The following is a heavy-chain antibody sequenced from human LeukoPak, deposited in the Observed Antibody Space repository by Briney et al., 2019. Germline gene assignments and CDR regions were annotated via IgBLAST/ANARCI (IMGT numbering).Heavy chain of an antibody. CDR1: GFTVSSNY. D-gene: IGHD4-17*01. CDR2: LYSGGST. Sequence: GGSLRLSCAASGFTVSSNYMTWVRQAPGKGLEWVSVLYSGGSTYYSDSVKGRFTISRDNSKNTLYLQMNSLRAEDTAVYYCARDATRNDYEVSNWGQGTLVTVSS. V-gene: IGHV3-66*01. CDR3: ARDATRNDYEVSN. J-gene: IGHJ4*02.